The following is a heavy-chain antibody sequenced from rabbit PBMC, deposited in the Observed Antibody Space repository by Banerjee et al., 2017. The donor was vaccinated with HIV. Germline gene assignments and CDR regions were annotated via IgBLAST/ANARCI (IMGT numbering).Heavy chain of an antibody. Sequence: QSLEESGGDLVKPGASLTLTCTGSGFSFSSSNYMCWVRQAPGKGLEWIACIYNGGGTAYSASWAKGRFTFSKTSSTTVTLQMTSLTAADTATYFCARDRDDYPGYGYAMFSLWGQGTLVTVS. J-gene: IGHJ4*01. V-gene: IGHV1S40*01. CDR1: GFSFSSSNY. CDR3: ARDRDDYPGYGYAMFSL. CDR2: IYNGGGTA. D-gene: IGHD6-1*01.